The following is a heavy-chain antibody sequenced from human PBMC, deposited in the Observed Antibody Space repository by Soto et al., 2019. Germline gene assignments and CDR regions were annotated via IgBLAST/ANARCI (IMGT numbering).Heavy chain of an antibody. CDR1: GYTLTSYY. CDR2: INPSGGTT. CDR3: ARDKGRYCGGDCYPTFDY. D-gene: IGHD2-21*02. J-gene: IGHJ4*02. Sequence: ASVKVSFKPSGYTLTSYYMHWVRQAPGQGPEWMGIINPSGGTTTYAQKFQGRVTMTRDTSTSTVYMELSSLRSEDTAVYYCARDKGRYCGGDCYPTFDYWGQGTLVTVSS. V-gene: IGHV1-46*01.